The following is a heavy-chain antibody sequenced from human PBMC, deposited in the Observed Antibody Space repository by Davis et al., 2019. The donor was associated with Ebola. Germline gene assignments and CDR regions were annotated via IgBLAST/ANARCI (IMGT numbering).Heavy chain of an antibody. CDR2: TIGNGGST. V-gene: IGHV3-23*01. CDR1: GFTFSSYA. J-gene: IGHJ6*02. D-gene: IGHD3-10*01. Sequence: GGSLRLSCAASGFTFSSYAMSWVRQAPGKGLEWVSATIGNGGSTYYADSVKGRFTISRDSSKNTLHLQMSSLRAEDMAVYYCVKGSGSYFNYYGMDVWGQGTTVTVSS. CDR3: VKGSGSYFNYYGMDV.